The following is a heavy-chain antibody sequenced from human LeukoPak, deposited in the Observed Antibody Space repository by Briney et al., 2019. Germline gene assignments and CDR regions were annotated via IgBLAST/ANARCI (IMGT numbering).Heavy chain of an antibody. CDR1: GGSISSTNYY. CDR3: TTLTNSLYNWFDP. Sequence: SETLSLTCTVSGGSISSTNYYWDWIRQPPGKGLEWIGTISSTGTTYYSTSLKSRVTISVDTSKNQFSLNLRSVTAADTAMYYCTTLTNSLYNWFDPWGQGTLVTVSS. V-gene: IGHV4-39*01. D-gene: IGHD2-2*01. J-gene: IGHJ5*02. CDR2: ISSTGTT.